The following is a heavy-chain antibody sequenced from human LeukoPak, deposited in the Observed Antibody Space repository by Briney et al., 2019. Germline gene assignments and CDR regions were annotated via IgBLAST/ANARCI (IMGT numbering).Heavy chain of an antibody. V-gene: IGHV3-7*01. CDR3: ARDQFSGYYDY. CDR2: IKEDGTEK. J-gene: IGHJ4*02. Sequence: PAGSLRLSCAASGFTFSSYWMTWVRQAPTKGLEWVANIKEDGTEKFYVDSVKGRFTISRDNAKNSLYLQIHSQSAEDTAVYYCARDQFSGYYDYWGKGTLVTVSS. CDR1: GFTFSSYW. D-gene: IGHD3-22*01.